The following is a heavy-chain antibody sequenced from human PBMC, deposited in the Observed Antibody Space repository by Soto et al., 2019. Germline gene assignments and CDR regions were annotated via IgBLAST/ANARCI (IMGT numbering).Heavy chain of an antibody. CDR2: ISYDGRNK. D-gene: IGHD3-22*01. CDR3: AREYDSSGYGYDAFDI. J-gene: IGHJ3*02. V-gene: IGHV3-30*04. CDR1: GFIFSTYA. Sequence: ESVGGVVQPGRSLRLSCAASGFIFSTYAMHWVRQAPGKGLEWVTFISYDGRNKYYADSVKDRFTISRDNSKNTLYLLMNSLRTEDTAVYYCAREYDSSGYGYDAFDIWGQGTMVTVSS.